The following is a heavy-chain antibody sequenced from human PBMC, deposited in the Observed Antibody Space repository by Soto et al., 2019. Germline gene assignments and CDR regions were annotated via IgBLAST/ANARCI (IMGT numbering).Heavy chain of an antibody. CDR3: ARDGFDY. V-gene: IGHV1-46*03. Sequence: ASVKVSCKASGYTFTSYYMHWVRQAPGQGLEWMGIINPNSDSTTYAQKFQGRVTMTRDTSTSTVYMEVSSLRSEDTAVYFCARDGFDYWGQGTLVTSPQ. CDR1: GYTFTSYY. J-gene: IGHJ4*02. CDR2: INPNSDST.